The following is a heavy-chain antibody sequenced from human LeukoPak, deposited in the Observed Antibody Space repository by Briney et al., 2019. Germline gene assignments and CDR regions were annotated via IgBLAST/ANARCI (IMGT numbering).Heavy chain of an antibody. D-gene: IGHD3-22*01. CDR2: ISGSGGST. Sequence: GGSLRLSCAASGFTFSSYAMSWVRQAPGKGLEWVSAISGSGGSTYYADSVKGRFTISRDNSKNTLYVQMNSLRAEDTAVYYCAKDPPYYYDSSGYGGGAFDIWGQGTMVTVSS. CDR1: GFTFSSYA. J-gene: IGHJ3*02. V-gene: IGHV3-23*01. CDR3: AKDPPYYYDSSGYGGGAFDI.